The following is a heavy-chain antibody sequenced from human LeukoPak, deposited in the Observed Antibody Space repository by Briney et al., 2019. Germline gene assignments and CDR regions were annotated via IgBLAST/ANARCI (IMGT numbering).Heavy chain of an antibody. CDR3: ASPYLARFDY. Sequence: SETLSLTCTVSGGSMRSSSYYGGWIRQPPGKGLEWIGSIYYSGRTYYNPSLKSRVTISVDTSKNQFSLKLSSVTAATDTAVYYCASPYLARFDYWGQGTLVTVSS. CDR2: IYYSGRT. V-gene: IGHV4-39*01. D-gene: IGHD2-21*01. CDR1: GGSMRSSSYY. J-gene: IGHJ4*02.